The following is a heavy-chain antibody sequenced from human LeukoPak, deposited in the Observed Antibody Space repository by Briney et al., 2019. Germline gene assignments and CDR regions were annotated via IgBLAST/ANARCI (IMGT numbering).Heavy chain of an antibody. V-gene: IGHV3-30*02. Sequence: GGSLRLSCAAFRFTFSSYGMHWVRQTPGKGLGWVAFIRHDGSYQQYADSVKGRFTVSRDNSKDMVYLQMNSLRTEDTAVYYCAKNRDSSDYPRDFDFWGQGTLVTVSS. J-gene: IGHJ4*02. D-gene: IGHD3-22*01. CDR3: AKNRDSSDYPRDFDF. CDR2: IRHDGSYQ. CDR1: RFTFSSYG.